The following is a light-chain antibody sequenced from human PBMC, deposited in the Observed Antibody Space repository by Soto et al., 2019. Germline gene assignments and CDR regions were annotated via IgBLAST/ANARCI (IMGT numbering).Light chain of an antibody. CDR3: QQYNNRWT. V-gene: IGKV3-15*01. CDR2: GAS. CDR1: QGIGSN. Sequence: EIAMTQSPLTPSAFPVERATPPCRASQGIGSNLAWYKQKPGQAPRLLIYGASARATGIPARFSGSGSGTESTLTIRSLKSEDFAVYYCQQYNNRWTFGQGTKVDIK. J-gene: IGKJ1*01.